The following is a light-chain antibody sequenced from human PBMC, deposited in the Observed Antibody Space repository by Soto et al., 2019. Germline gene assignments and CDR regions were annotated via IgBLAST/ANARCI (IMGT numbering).Light chain of an antibody. CDR2: AAS. Sequence: DIQMTQSPSSLSASVGDRVTITCRASQGISNYLAWYQQKPGKVPKLLIYAASTLQSGVPSRFSGSGSGTDYTLTISSLQSEDVRTNDCQKPSVPGTKLDIK. V-gene: IGKV1-27*01. J-gene: IGKJ3*01. CDR3: QKP. CDR1: QGISNY.